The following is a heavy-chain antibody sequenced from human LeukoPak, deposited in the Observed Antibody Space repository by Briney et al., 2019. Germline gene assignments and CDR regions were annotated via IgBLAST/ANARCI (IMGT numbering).Heavy chain of an antibody. J-gene: IGHJ6*03. CDR1: GFTFDDYA. D-gene: IGHD2-8*01. V-gene: IGHV3-9*01. CDR2: ISWNSGSI. Sequence: GGSLRLSCAASGFTFDDYAMHWVRQAPGKGLEWVSGISWNSGSIGYADSVKGRFTISRDSSKYILYLHMNSLRAEDTAVYYCAKDRCSNGIGCYYYYMDVWGKGTTVTISS. CDR3: AKDRCSNGIGCYYYYMDV.